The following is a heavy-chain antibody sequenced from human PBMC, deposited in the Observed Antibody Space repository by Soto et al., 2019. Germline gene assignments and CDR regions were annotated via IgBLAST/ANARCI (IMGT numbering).Heavy chain of an antibody. CDR2: IIPTFDTP. J-gene: IGHJ1*01. CDR1: GDTFSNFA. Sequence: GASVKVSCKSSGDTFSNFAISWVRQAPGQGLEWMGRIIPTFDTPNYAQKFQGRLTITADESTSTAYMELSSLRSEDTALYYCARALTYYHNSGAYWGQGTLVTGSA. D-gene: IGHD3-10*01. V-gene: IGHV1-69*13. CDR3: ARALTYYHNSGAY.